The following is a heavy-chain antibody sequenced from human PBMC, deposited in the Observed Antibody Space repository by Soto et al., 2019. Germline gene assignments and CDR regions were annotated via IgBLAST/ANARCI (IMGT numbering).Heavy chain of an antibody. J-gene: IGHJ4*02. CDR1: DFSLSPYW. CDR3: ARDLGGPDY. V-gene: IGHV3-74*03. Sequence: HPGWSLRLSCSASDFSLSPYWMHWFRQVPGRGLEWVARLSSDGFGAAYADSVKGRFFISRDIARNTLSLQMNSLRADDTAVYYCARDLGGPDYWGRGTSVTVSS. CDR2: LSSDGFGA. D-gene: IGHD3-16*01.